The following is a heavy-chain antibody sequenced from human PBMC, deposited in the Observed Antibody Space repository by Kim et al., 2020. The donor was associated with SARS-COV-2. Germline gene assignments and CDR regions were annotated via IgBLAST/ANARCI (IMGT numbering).Heavy chain of an antibody. CDR1: GYSFPKFW. CDR2: VYPGDSDI. Sequence: GESLKISCKGSGYSFPKFWIGWVRQLPGRGLEWMGMVYPGDSDIQYSPSFQGRVTISAYKSINTAYLQWSSLTPSDTATYFCARRNLYYFDSWGQGTLVTVSS. V-gene: IGHV5-51*01. J-gene: IGHJ4*02. CDR3: ARRNLYYFDS.